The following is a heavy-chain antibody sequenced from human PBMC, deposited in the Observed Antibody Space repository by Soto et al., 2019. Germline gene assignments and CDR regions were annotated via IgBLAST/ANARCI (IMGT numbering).Heavy chain of an antibody. J-gene: IGHJ6*02. V-gene: IGHV4-39*01. D-gene: IGHD1-1*01. CDR1: GGSISSSSYY. CDR3: ARERGSAYYYYGMDV. Sequence: PSETLSLTCTFSGGSISSSSYYWGWILQPPGKGLEWIGSIYYSGSTSYNPSLKSRVTISVDTSKNQFSLKLSSVTAADTAVYYCARERGSAYYYYGMDVWGQRTTVT. CDR2: IYYSGST.